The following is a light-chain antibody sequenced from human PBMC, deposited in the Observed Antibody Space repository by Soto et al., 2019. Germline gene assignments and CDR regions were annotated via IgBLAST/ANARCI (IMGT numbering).Light chain of an antibody. V-gene: IGKV3-11*01. J-gene: IGKJ1*01. CDR1: QSVYSY. CDR3: QQRSNWPPTWT. CDR2: DAS. Sequence: EIVLTQSPATLSLSPGERATLSCRASQSVYSYLAWYQQKPGQAPRLLIYDASKKATGIPARFSGSGSGTDFTLTISSLEPEDFAVYYCQQRSNWPPTWTFGQGTKVEI.